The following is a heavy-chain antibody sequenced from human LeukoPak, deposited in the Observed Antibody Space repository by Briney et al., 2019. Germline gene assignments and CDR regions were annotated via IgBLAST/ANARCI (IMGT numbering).Heavy chain of an antibody. J-gene: IGHJ1*01. CDR3: ARDQDSSGYS. Sequence: SETLSLTCTVSGGSISSGGYYWSWIRQHPGKGLEWIGYIYYSGSTYYNPPLKSRVTISVDTSKNQFSLKLSSVTAADTAVYYCARDQDSSGYSWGQGTLVTVSS. CDR1: GGSISSGGYY. V-gene: IGHV4-31*03. D-gene: IGHD3-22*01. CDR2: IYYSGST.